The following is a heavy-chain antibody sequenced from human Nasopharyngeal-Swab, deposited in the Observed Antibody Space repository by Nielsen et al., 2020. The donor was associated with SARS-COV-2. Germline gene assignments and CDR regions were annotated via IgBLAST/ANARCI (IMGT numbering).Heavy chain of an antibody. J-gene: IGHJ4*02. Sequence: GESLKISCAASGFTFSSYGMHWVRQAPGKGLEWVAVISYDGSNKYYADSVKGRFTISRDNSKNTLYLQMNSLRAEDTAVYYCARDRYLARWGQGTLVTVSS. CDR2: ISYDGSNK. CDR3: ARDRYLAR. D-gene: IGHD3-16*02. CDR1: GFTFSSYG. V-gene: IGHV3-30*03.